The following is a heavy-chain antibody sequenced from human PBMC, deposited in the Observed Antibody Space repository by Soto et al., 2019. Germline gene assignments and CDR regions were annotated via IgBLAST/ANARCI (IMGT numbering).Heavy chain of an antibody. J-gene: IGHJ6*02. CDR1: GFTFSSYA. Sequence: GGSLRLSCAASGFTFSSYAMHWVRQAPGKGLEWVAVISYDGSNKYYADSVKGRFTISRDNSKNTLYLQMNSLRAEDTAVYYCARGIIVVRGVIIAPPGYGMDVWGQGTTVTVSS. D-gene: IGHD3-10*01. CDR3: ARGIIVVRGVIIAPPGYGMDV. CDR2: ISYDGSNK. V-gene: IGHV3-30-3*01.